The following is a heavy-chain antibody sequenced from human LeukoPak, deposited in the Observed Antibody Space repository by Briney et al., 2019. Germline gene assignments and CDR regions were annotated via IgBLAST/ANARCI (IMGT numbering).Heavy chain of an antibody. Sequence: ASVKVSCKASGGTFSSYAISWVRQAPGQGLEWMGGIIPIFGTANYTQKFQGRVTITADKSTSTAYMELSSLRSEDTAVYYCAREHCSGGSCSHGDWGQGTLVTVSS. D-gene: IGHD2-15*01. CDR1: GGTFSSYA. CDR2: IIPIFGTA. V-gene: IGHV1-69*06. J-gene: IGHJ4*02. CDR3: AREHCSGGSCSHGD.